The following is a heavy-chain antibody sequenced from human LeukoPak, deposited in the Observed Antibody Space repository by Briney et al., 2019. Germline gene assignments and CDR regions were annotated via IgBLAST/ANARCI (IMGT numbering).Heavy chain of an antibody. CDR3: ARRDYNYGDHYFDY. V-gene: IGHV3-11*01. J-gene: IGHJ4*02. CDR1: GFTFSDYY. Sequence: GGSLRLSCAASGFTFSDYYMSGIRQAPGKGLEWVSYISSSGSTIYYADSVKGRFTISRDNAKNSLYLQMNSLRAEDTAVYYCARRDYNYGDHYFDYWGQGTLVTVSS. CDR2: ISSSGSTI. D-gene: IGHD4-17*01.